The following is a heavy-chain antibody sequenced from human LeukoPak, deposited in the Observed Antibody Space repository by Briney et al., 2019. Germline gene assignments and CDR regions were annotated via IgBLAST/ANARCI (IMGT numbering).Heavy chain of an antibody. D-gene: IGHD6-19*01. CDR1: GFTFSSYG. CDR2: IKQDGSEK. V-gene: IGHV3-7*04. CDR3: ARAGVAVAATLWD. Sequence: GGSLRLSCAASGFTFSSYGMNWVRQAPGKGLEWVANIKQDGSEKKYVDSVKGRFTISRDNAKNALYLEMNTLRAEDTAVYYCARAGVAVAATLWDWGQGTLVTVSS. J-gene: IGHJ4*02.